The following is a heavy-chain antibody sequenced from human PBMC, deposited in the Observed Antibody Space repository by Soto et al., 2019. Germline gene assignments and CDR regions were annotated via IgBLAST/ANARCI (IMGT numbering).Heavy chain of an antibody. V-gene: IGHV1-18*01. CDR1: GYTFTSYA. J-gene: IGHJ4*02. D-gene: IGHD5-18*01. CDR3: ARHSGTSYEDFFAY. CDR2: ISAYNGNT. Sequence: ASVKVSCKASGYTFTSYAISWVRQAPGQGLEWMEWISAYNGNTNNAQNLQGRVTMTRDTSTSTDYMELRSLRSVVTGVYYCARHSGTSYEDFFAYRGPGTLGTLSS.